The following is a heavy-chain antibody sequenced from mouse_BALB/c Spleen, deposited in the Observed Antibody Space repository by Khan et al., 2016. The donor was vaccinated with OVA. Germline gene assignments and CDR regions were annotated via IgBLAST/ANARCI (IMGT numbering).Heavy chain of an antibody. CDR1: GYTFTNNG. D-gene: IGHD2-14*01. J-gene: IGHJ4*01. V-gene: IGHV9-3-1*01. CDR3: ARGGYAGNMDY. Sequence: QIQLVQSGPELKKPGETVKISCKASGYTFTNNGMNWVKQNPGKGLKWMGWINTYTGEPTYVDDFKGRFAFSLETFATTAYLQINNLKNEETATYFCARGGYAGNMDYWGQGTSVTVSS. CDR2: INTYTGEP.